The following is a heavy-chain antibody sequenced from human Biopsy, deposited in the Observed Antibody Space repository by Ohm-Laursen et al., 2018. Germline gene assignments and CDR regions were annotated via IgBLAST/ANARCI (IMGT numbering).Heavy chain of an antibody. J-gene: IGHJ4*02. V-gene: IGHV4-59*08. CDR1: SGSISSYY. CDR3: ATTTMDTSGWFGNYFDS. CDR2: IDYRGST. Sequence: GTLSLTYTVSSGSISSYYWSWIRQPPGKGLEWIGYIDYRGSTKYNPSLRSRVTMSIDTSRNQFSLKLSSVTAADTAVYYCATTTMDTSGWFGNYFDSWGQGTLVTVSA. D-gene: IGHD6-19*01.